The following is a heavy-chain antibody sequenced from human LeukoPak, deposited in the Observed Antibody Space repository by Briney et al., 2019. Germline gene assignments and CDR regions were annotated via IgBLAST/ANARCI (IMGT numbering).Heavy chain of an antibody. CDR2: IKQDETEK. CDR3: ARGRGGYFYTLIDY. CDR1: GFTFSNYW. Sequence: GGSLRLSCAASGFTFSNYWMIWVRQAPGKGLEWVANIKQDETEKYYVDSVKGRFTISRDNAKNSLYLQMNSLRAEDTAVYYCARGRGGYFYTLIDYWGQGILVTVSS. V-gene: IGHV3-7*01. J-gene: IGHJ4*02. D-gene: IGHD3-22*01.